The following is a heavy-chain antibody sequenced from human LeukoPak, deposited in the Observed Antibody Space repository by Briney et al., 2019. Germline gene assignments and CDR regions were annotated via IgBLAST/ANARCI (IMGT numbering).Heavy chain of an antibody. V-gene: IGHV4-59*08. Sequence: PSETLSLTCTVSGDSISSSYWSWIRQPPGKGLEWIGYIYYSGGTRYNPSLKSRLTISVDTSKNQFSLKLSSVTAADTAMYYCARHGSSNWFDFWGRGTLVTVSS. J-gene: IGHJ5*01. D-gene: IGHD2-15*01. CDR1: GDSISSSY. CDR3: ARHGSSNWFDF. CDR2: IYYSGGT.